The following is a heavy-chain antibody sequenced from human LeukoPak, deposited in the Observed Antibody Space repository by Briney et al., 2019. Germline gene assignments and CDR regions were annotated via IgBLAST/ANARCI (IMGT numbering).Heavy chain of an antibody. CDR1: GFTFNTFA. J-gene: IGHJ5*02. V-gene: IGHV3-30*04. Sequence: GGSLRLSCAATGFTFNTFAMHWVRQAPGKGLEWVAIISYDGSNKYYADSVKGRFTISRDNSKNTLYLQMNSLRAEDTAVYYCAKDVLARLDPWGQGTLVTVSS. CDR2: ISYDGSNK. CDR3: AKDVLARLDP. D-gene: IGHD3-3*02.